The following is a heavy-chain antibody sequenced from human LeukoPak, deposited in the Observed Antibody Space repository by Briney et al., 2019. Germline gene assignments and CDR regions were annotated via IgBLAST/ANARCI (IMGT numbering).Heavy chain of an antibody. CDR1: GFSFRSFW. D-gene: IGHD3-10*01. CDR2: IKQGGGEK. V-gene: IGHV3-7*01. J-gene: IGHJ4*02. Sequence: GGSLRLSCAASGFSFRSFWMTCARQAPGKGLEWVANIKQGGGEKYYEDSVKGRFTISRDNAENSLYLQMNSLRAEDTAVYYCARDYYSGSGTSWSYFNYWGQGTLVTVSA. CDR3: ARDYYSGSGTSWSYFNY.